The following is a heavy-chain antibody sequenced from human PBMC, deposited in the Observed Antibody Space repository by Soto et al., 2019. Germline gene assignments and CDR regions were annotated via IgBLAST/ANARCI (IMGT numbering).Heavy chain of an antibody. V-gene: IGHV5-51*03. J-gene: IGHJ5*02. CDR3: ARHKRHSGTWCEGWFDP. Sequence: EVQLVQSGAEVKKAGASLKISCKGSGYSFSNNWVGWVRQMPGKGLEWLGIMHPRDSDTRYSPSFQGQVTISADKTINTADLQGSSPEPSDSAMDYCARHKRHSGTWCEGWFDPWGQGNLVTVAA. CDR1: GYSFSNNW. D-gene: IGHD6-13*01. CDR2: MHPRDSDT.